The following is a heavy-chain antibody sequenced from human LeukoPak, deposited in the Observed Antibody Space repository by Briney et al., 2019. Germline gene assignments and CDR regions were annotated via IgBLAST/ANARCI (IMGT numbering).Heavy chain of an antibody. D-gene: IGHD4-17*01. V-gene: IGHV4-34*03. CDR1: GGSFSGYY. J-gene: IGHJ4*02. CDR3: MGADYGGH. Sequence: PSETLSLTCAVYGGSFSGYYWSWIRQPPGKGLEWIGEINHSGSTNYNPSLKSRVTISVDTSKNQFSLKLSSVTAADTAVYYCMGADYGGHWGQGTLVTVSS. CDR2: INHSGST.